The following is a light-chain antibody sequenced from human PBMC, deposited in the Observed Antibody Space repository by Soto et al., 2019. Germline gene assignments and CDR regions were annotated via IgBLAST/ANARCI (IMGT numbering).Light chain of an antibody. CDR3: QHYCTSPPSVT. V-gene: IGKV3-20*01. J-gene: IGKJ3*01. Sequence: EVVLTQSPDTLSLSPGERATLSCRASQSISSDYLVWYQQKPGQDPRLLIYGASSRATGIPDRFSGSGSGTDVTRTINRLEPEDFAVYYCQHYCTSPPSVTFGPGTKVDIK. CDR2: GAS. CDR1: QSISSDY.